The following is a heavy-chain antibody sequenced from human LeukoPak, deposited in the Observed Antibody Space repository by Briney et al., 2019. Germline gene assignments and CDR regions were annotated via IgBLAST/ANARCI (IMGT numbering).Heavy chain of an antibody. CDR2: ISSSGSTI. J-gene: IGHJ3*01. D-gene: IGHD1-1*01. CDR3: VRYGRRANDQPFDV. Sequence: GGSLRLSCAASGFTFSSYEMNWVRQAPGKGLEWVSYISSSGSTIYYADSVTGRFTVSRDHAKNSLFLQMNSLRAEDTAVYYCVRYGRRANDQPFDVWGQGTMVTVSS. V-gene: IGHV3-48*03. CDR1: GFTFSSYE.